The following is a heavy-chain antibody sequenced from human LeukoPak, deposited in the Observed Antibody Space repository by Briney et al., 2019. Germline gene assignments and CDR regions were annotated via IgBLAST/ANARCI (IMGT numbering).Heavy chain of an antibody. V-gene: IGHV3-48*03. Sequence: PGGSLRLSCAASGFTFNTYEMNWVRQAPGKGLEWVSYISSSPGTIYYADSVKGRFSISRDNAKNSVYLQMNSLRAEDTAVYYCARDKTNPRYFYGMDVWGQGTMVTVSS. CDR2: ISSSPGTI. J-gene: IGHJ6*02. CDR1: GFTFNTYE. CDR3: ARDKTNPRYFYGMDV.